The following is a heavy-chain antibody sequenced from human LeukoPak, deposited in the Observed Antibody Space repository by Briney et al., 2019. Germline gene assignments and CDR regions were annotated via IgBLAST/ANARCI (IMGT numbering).Heavy chain of an antibody. CDR3: ARATRWDAVAGALVY. V-gene: IGHV3-30-3*01. D-gene: IGHD6-19*01. CDR2: ISYDGSNK. J-gene: IGHJ4*02. Sequence: PGGSLRLSCAASGFTFSSYAMHWVRQAPGKGLEWVAVISYDGSNKYYADSVKGRFTISRDNSKNTLYLQMNSLRAEDTAVYYCARATRWDAVAGALVYWGQGTLVTVSS. CDR1: GFTFSSYA.